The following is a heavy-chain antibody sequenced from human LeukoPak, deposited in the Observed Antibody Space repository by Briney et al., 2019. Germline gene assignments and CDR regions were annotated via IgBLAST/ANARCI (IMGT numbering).Heavy chain of an antibody. J-gene: IGHJ4*02. Sequence: SETLSLTCTVSGGSISSSSYYWGWIRQPPGKGLEWIGSIYYSGSTYYNPSLKSRVTISVDTSKNQFSLKLSSVTAADTAVYYCARTNLLWFGELSPNFDYWGQGTLVTVSS. CDR3: ARTNLLWFGELSPNFDY. CDR1: GGSISSSSYY. CDR2: IYYSGST. V-gene: IGHV4-39*07. D-gene: IGHD3-10*01.